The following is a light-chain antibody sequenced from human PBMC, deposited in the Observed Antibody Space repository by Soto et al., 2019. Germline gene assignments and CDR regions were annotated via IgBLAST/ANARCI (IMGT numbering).Light chain of an antibody. V-gene: IGKV1-5*03. Sequence: IQLTHARTILSPSLGNRVTITSRPSQSVQTWLAWLQQNPEKAPKLLIYEATTVETSVPSRFSGRGSETEFTLTSSIEQEDYVVNYCWQRCNWHSTFGQGTQLEIK. CDR1: QSVQTW. CDR3: QRCNWHST. CDR2: EAT. J-gene: IGKJ5*01.